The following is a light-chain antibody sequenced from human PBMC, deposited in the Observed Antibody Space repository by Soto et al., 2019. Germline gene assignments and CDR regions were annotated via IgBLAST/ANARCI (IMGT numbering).Light chain of an antibody. V-gene: IGLV2-11*01. J-gene: IGLJ3*02. CDR2: DVS. CDR3: CSYGGSYTWV. Sequence: QSALTQPRSVSGSPGQSVTISCTGASGDVGGYNFVSWYQQHPGKAPTLMIFDVSQRPSGVPDRFSGSKSGNTASLTISGLQAEDEADYYCCSYGGSYTWVFGGGTPLTVL. CDR1: SGDVGGYNF.